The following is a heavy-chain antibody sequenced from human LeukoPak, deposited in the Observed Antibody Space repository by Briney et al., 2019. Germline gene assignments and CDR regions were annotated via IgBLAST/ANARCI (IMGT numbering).Heavy chain of an antibody. Sequence: PSETLSLTCTVSDGSISSYYWSWIRQSPGKGLECIGYIHYTGSTNYNPSLKSRVTISVETSKNQFSLKLKSVTAADTAVYYCARGGYYGSGNDFRFDPWGQGTLVTVSS. V-gene: IGHV4-59*01. CDR2: IHYTGST. J-gene: IGHJ5*02. CDR3: ARGGYYGSGNDFRFDP. CDR1: DGSISSYY. D-gene: IGHD3-10*01.